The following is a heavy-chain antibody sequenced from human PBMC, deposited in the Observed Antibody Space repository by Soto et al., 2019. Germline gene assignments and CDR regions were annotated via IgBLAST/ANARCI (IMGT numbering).Heavy chain of an antibody. J-gene: IGHJ4*02. CDR2: INPSGGST. D-gene: IGHD3-22*01. CDR3: ARADYYGSSGYHLDY. Sequence: QVQVAQSGAEVKRPVASVKVSCKAYGYSFSNFYIHWVRQGPGQGLEWMGIINPSGGSTAYAQQFLGRVTMTRETSTSTVYMELSSLGSDDTAVYYCARADYYGSSGYHLDYWGQGTLVTVSS. CDR1: GYSFSNFY. V-gene: IGHV1-46*01.